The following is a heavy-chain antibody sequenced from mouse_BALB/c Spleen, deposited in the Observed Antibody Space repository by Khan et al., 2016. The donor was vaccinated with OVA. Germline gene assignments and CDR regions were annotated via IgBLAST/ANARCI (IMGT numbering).Heavy chain of an antibody. CDR2: IDPFNGNT. J-gene: IGHJ3*01. V-gene: IGHV1S135*01. CDR3: TRLRLNNWFAY. D-gene: IGHD2-12*01. CDR1: GYSFTTYY. Sequence: QLQQSGPELMKPGASVKISCKTSGYSFTTYYIHWVKQSHGRSLEWTGDIDPFNGNTNYNKRFEGKATLTVDTSSSTAYVHLSSLTSEDSAIFYCTRLRLNNWFAYWGQGTLVTVSA.